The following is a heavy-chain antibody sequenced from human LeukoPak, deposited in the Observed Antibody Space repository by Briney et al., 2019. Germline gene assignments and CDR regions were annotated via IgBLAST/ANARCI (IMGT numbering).Heavy chain of an antibody. D-gene: IGHD4/OR15-4a*01. CDR3: ARGRVLSDGTYYYGMDV. V-gene: IGHV3-74*01. Sequence: GGSLRLSCGPSGFTFSNYWMHWVRQAPGKGLVWVSRINSDGSSTSHADSVTGRFTISRDNAKNTLYLQMHSVRAEDTGVYYCARGRVLSDGTYYYGMDVWGQGTTVTVSS. CDR1: GFTFSNYW. J-gene: IGHJ6*02. CDR2: INSDGSST.